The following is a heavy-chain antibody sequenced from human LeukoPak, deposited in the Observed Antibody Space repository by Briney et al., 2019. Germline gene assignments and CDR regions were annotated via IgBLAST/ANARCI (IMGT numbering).Heavy chain of an antibody. CDR1: GFTFSSYA. V-gene: IGHV3-23*01. D-gene: IGHD2-2*01. CDR2: ISGSGGST. CDR3: AKWRDCSSTSCYVYYYYYGMDV. Sequence: GGSLRLSCEASGFTFSSYAMNWVRQAPGKGLEWVSAISGSGGSTYYADSVKGRFTISRDNSKNTLYLQMNSLRAEDTAVYYCAKWRDCSSTSCYVYYYYYGMDVWGQGTTVTVSS. J-gene: IGHJ6*02.